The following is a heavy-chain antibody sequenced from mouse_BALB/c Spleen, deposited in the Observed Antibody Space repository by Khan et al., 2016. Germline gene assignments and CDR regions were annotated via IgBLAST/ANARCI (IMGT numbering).Heavy chain of an antibody. Sequence: VQLQQSGAEIVKPGASVKLSCTASAFNIKDTNMHWVKQGPEQGLEWIGRIDPANGNTNYDPKFQGKATITTDTSSNTAFLQLSSLTSEDTAVYYCASRTLTRRYCDVWGAGSTVTVSS. J-gene: IGHJ1*01. CDR3: ASRTLTRRYCDV. CDR2: IDPANGNT. CDR1: AFNIKDTN. V-gene: IGHV14-3*02.